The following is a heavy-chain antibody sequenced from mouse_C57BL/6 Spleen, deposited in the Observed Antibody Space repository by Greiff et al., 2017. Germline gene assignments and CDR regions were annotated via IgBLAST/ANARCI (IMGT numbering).Heavy chain of an antibody. CDR2: IWPGGGT. CDR1: GFSLTSYA. V-gene: IGHV2-9-1*01. Sequence: QVQLKESGPGLVAPSPSLSITCTVSGFSLTSYAISWVRQPPGKGLEWLGVIWPGGGTNYNSALKSVLSISKDNSKSQVFLKMNSLRTDDTARYYCARWADWDFDVWGTGTTVTVSS. CDR3: ARWADWDFDV. J-gene: IGHJ1*03.